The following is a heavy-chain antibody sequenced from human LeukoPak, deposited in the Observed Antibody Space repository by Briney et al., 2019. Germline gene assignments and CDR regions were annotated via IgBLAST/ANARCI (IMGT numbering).Heavy chain of an antibody. Sequence: NPSETLSLTCTVSGGSISSYYWSWIRQPPGKGLEWIGEINHSGSTNYNPSLKSRVTISVDTSKNQFSLKLSSVTAADTAVYYCARGGHVLRFLEWLSPLDYWGQGTLVTVSS. CDR2: INHSGST. V-gene: IGHV4-34*01. J-gene: IGHJ4*02. CDR1: GGSISSYY. D-gene: IGHD3-3*01. CDR3: ARGGHVLRFLEWLSPLDY.